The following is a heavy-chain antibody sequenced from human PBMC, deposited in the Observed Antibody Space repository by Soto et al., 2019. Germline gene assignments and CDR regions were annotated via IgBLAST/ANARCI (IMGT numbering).Heavy chain of an antibody. CDR1: GFTFSTYA. J-gene: IGHJ3*01. D-gene: IGHD4-17*01. V-gene: IGHV3-23*01. CDR2: ISGSGGST. CDR3: AHPRGYGVFDAYDF. Sequence: GGSLRLSCAASGFTFSTYALSSVRQAPWKGLEWVPAISGSGGSTYYADSVKGRFTIARDNSINTLYLQMNSLRTEDTAVYYCAHPRGYGVFDAYDFWGQGAMVTASS.